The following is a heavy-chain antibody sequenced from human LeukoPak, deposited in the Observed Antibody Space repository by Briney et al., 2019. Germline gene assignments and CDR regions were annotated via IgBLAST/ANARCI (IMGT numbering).Heavy chain of an antibody. V-gene: IGHV4-61*02. J-gene: IGHJ3*02. CDR3: ARESSIVVVPAAIPRAFDI. Sequence: SETLSLTCTVSGGSISSGSYYWSWIRQPAGKGLEWIGRIYTSGSTNYNPSLKSRVTISVDTSKNQFSLKLSSVTAAETAVYYCARESSIVVVPAAIPRAFDIWGQGTMVTVSS. CDR2: IYTSGST. CDR1: GGSISSGSYY. D-gene: IGHD2-2*02.